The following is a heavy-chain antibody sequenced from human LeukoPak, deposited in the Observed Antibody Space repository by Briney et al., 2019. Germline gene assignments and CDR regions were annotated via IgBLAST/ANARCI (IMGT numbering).Heavy chain of an antibody. Sequence: SETLSLTCTVSGGSISSYYWSWIRQPPGKGLEWIGYIYTSGSTNYNPSLKSRVTISVDTSKNQFSLKLSSVAAADTAVYYCARHVAGYSSSWYEGNWFDPWGQGTLVTVSS. V-gene: IGHV4-4*09. CDR1: GGSISSYY. J-gene: IGHJ5*02. D-gene: IGHD6-13*01. CDR3: ARHVAGYSSSWYEGNWFDP. CDR2: IYTSGST.